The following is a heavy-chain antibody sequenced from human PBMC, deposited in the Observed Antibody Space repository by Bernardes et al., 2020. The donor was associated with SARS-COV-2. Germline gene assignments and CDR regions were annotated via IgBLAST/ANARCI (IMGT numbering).Heavy chain of an antibody. CDR2: ISSPGTST. CDR3: ARDITVNNYYYMDV. CDR1: TFNLRPYW. J-gene: IGHJ6*03. Sequence: GGSLRLSCAASTFNLRPYWMHWVRQAPGQGLVWVSRISSPGTSTAYADAVKGRFTISRDNAKNTVSLQMNSLRPEDTAIYYCARDITVNNYYYMDVWGKGTTVTVSS. V-gene: IGHV3-74*01. D-gene: IGHD1-20*01.